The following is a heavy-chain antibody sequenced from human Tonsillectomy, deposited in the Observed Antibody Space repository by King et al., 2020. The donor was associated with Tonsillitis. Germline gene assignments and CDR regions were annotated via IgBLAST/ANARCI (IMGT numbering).Heavy chain of an antibody. D-gene: IGHD3-3*01. V-gene: IGHV3-21*01. CDR1: GFTFRSYT. J-gene: IGHJ5*02. CDR3: ARDPNDCWSGYYNH. CDR2: ISSSGDYI. Sequence: QLLQSGGGLVKTGGSLRLSCAASGFTFRSYTMTCVRQAPGKGLEWFSSISSSGDYIYYADSVKGRVTISRDNAKNSLYLQMNSLRAEDTGVYYCARDPNDCWSGYYNHWGQGTLVTVSS.